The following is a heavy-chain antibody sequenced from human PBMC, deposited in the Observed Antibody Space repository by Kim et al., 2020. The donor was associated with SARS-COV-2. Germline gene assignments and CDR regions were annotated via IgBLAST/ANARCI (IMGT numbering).Heavy chain of an antibody. J-gene: IGHJ4*02. D-gene: IGHD3-3*01. V-gene: IGHV3-23*01. CDR3: AKAPPERITIFGVVIWDYFFAH. Sequence: GGSLRLSCAASGFTFSSYAMSWVRQAPGKGLEWVSAISGSGGSTYYADSVKGRFTISRDNSKNTLYLQMNSLRAEDTAVYYCAKAPPERITIFGVVIWDYFFAHWGQGTLVTVSS. CDR2: ISGSGGST. CDR1: GFTFSSYA.